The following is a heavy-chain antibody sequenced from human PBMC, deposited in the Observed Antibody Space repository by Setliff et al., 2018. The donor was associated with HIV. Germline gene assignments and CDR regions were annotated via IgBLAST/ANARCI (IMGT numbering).Heavy chain of an antibody. CDR1: GYGFTNDC. V-gene: IGHV1-69*01. Sequence: KISCKGSGYGFTNDCISWVRQAPGQGLEWMGGIIPIFGTANYAQKFQGRVTITADESTSTAYMELSSLRSEDTAVYYCARARDAFDIWGQGTMVTVSS. J-gene: IGHJ3*02. CDR3: ARARDAFDI. CDR2: IIPIFGTA.